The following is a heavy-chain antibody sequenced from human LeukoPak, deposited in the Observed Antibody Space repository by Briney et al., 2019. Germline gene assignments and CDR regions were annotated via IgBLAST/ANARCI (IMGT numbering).Heavy chain of an antibody. CDR2: IIPIFGTA. Sequence: SVKVSCKASGGTFSSYAISWVRQAPGQGLEWMGGIIPIFGTANYAQKFQGRVTITADESTSTAYMELSSLRSGDTAVYYCARVGQSDDAFDIWGQGTMVTVSS. D-gene: IGHD5-24*01. CDR1: GGTFSSYA. J-gene: IGHJ3*02. CDR3: ARVGQSDDAFDI. V-gene: IGHV1-69*01.